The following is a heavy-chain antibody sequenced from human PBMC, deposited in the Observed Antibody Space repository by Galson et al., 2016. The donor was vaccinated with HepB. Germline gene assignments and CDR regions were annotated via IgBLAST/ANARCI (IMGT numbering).Heavy chain of an antibody. CDR1: GGTFNSYA. J-gene: IGHJ6*02. Sequence: GGTFNSYAISWVRQAPGQGLEWMGGIIPLYGTANYAQKFQGRVTIIADESTSTAYMELSSLRSEDTAMYYCARVRDGYNSYFYYGMDVWGQGTTVTVSS. CDR3: ARVRDGYNSYFYYGMDV. CDR2: IIPLYGTA. D-gene: IGHD5-24*01. V-gene: IGHV1-69*01.